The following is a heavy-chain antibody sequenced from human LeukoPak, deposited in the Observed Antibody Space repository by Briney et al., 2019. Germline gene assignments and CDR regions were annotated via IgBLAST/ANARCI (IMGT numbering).Heavy chain of an antibody. CDR1: GFTLSSYW. D-gene: IGHD6-19*01. CDR3: ARYATSSGSRWLEP. J-gene: IGHJ5*02. CDR2: IKQDGSDK. Sequence: GGSLRLSCAASGFTLSSYWMSWVRQAPGKGLEWVAHIKQDGSDKYYVDSVKGRFTISRDNAKNSLYLQMNSLRSEDTAVYYCARYATSSGSRWLEPWGQGTLVTVSS. V-gene: IGHV3-7*01.